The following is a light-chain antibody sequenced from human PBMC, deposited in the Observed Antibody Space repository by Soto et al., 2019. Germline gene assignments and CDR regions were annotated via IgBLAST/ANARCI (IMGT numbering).Light chain of an antibody. Sequence: DIQMTQSPSTLSGSVGDRGTLTCRASQTISSWLAWYQQKPGKPPKILIYKASTLKSGVPSRFRGSRSGTECTLPISRLQPDDFSTYYGQHYNSSSEAFGQGTKVDIK. J-gene: IGKJ1*01. CDR3: QHYNSSSEA. CDR1: QTISSW. CDR2: KAS. V-gene: IGKV1-5*03.